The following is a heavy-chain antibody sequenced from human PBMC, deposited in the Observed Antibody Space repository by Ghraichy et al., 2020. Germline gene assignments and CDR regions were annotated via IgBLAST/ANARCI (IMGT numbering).Heavy chain of an antibody. CDR1: GGSIRSHY. CDR2: MFYSGSA. Sequence: SCNVSGGSIRSHYWSWIRQPPGKGLEWIGYMFYSGSADYNPSLKSRVTISVDTSKNQFSLKLTSVTAADTAVYYCARLKGDFHFYGMDVLGQGTTVAVSS. CDR3: ARLKGDFHFYGMDV. V-gene: IGHV4-59*11. J-gene: IGHJ6*02.